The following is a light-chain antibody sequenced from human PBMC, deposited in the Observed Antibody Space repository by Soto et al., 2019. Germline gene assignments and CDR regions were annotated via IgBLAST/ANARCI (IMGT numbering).Light chain of an antibody. CDR1: QSIGST. J-gene: IGKJ2*01. CDR3: QQYNNWPQAA. Sequence: EIVMTQSPATLSVSPGERATLSCRASQSIGSTLAWYQRKPGQATRLLIYGASTSATGVPARCSGSGSWTSFTLTISSLQSEDFAVYYCQQYNNWPQAAFGQGTKLEIK. CDR2: GAS. V-gene: IGKV3-15*01.